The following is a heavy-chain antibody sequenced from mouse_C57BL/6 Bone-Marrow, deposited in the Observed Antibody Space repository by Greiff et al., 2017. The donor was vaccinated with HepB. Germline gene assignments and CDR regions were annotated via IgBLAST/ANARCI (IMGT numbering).Heavy chain of an antibody. D-gene: IGHD4-1*01. Sequence: VQLQQPGAELVGPGSSVKLSCKASGYTFTSYWMDWVKQRPGQGLEWIGNIYPSDSETHYNQKFKDKATLTVDKSSSTAYMQLSSLTSEDSAVYYCARLGRGGYFDYWGQGTTLTVSS. CDR1: GYTFTSYW. CDR3: ARLGRGGYFDY. J-gene: IGHJ2*01. CDR2: IYPSDSET. V-gene: IGHV1-61*01.